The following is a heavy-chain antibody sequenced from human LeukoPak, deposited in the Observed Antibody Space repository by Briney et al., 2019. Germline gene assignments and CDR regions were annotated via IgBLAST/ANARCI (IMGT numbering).Heavy chain of an antibody. CDR2: ISSSSSYI. CDR3: ARDLVYLVRPG. Sequence: GGSLRLSCAASGFTFSSYAMRWVRQAPGEGLEWVSCISSSSSYIYYADSVKGRFTISRDNAKNLLYLQMNSLRAEDTAVYYCARDLVYLVRPGWGQGTLVTVSS. D-gene: IGHD6-13*01. J-gene: IGHJ4*02. CDR1: GFTFSSYA. V-gene: IGHV3-21*01.